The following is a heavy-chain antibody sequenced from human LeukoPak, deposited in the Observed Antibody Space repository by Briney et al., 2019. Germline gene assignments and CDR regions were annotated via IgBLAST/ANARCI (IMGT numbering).Heavy chain of an antibody. Sequence: PGGSLRLSCAASGFTFSSYWMSWVRQAPGKGLEWVANIKQDGSEKYYVDSVKGRYTISRDNAKNSLYLQMNSLRAEDTAVYYCARELEGRYFDWLQGVFDYWGQGTLVTVSS. D-gene: IGHD3-9*01. CDR1: GFTFSSYW. CDR2: IKQDGSEK. V-gene: IGHV3-7*01. CDR3: ARELEGRYFDWLQGVFDY. J-gene: IGHJ4*02.